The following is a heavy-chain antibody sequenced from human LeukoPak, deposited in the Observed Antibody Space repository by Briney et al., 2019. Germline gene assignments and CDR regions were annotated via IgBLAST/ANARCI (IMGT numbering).Heavy chain of an antibody. Sequence: GGSLRLSCAASGFTFSSYGMHWVRQAPGKGLEWVAVIWYDRSNKYYADSVKGRFTISRDNSKNTLYLQMNSLRAEDTAVYYCARDHRYCSSTSCFNWFDPWGQGTLVTVSS. CDR3: ARDHRYCSSTSCFNWFDP. CDR1: GFTFSSYG. CDR2: IWYDRSNK. D-gene: IGHD2-2*01. V-gene: IGHV3-33*01. J-gene: IGHJ5*02.